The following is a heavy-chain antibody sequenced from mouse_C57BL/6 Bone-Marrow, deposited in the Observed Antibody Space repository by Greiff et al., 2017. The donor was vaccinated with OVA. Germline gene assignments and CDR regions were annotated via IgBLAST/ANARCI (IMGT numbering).Heavy chain of an antibody. Sequence: QVQLQQSGAELVRPGASVTLSCKASGYTFTDYEMHWVKQTPVHGLEWIGAIDPETGGTAYNQKFKGKAILTADKSSSTAYMELRSLTSEDSAVYYCTVTGTKGVFFFDYWGQGTTLTVSS. CDR1: GYTFTDYE. D-gene: IGHD4-1*01. J-gene: IGHJ2*01. V-gene: IGHV1-15*01. CDR2: IDPETGGT. CDR3: TVTGTKGVFFFDY.